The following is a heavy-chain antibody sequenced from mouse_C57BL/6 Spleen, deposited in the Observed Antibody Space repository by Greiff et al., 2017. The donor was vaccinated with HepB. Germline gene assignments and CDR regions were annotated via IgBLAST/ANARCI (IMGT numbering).Heavy chain of an antibody. V-gene: IGHV1-82*01. CDR2: IYPGDGDT. Sequence: QVQLKESGPELVKPGASVKISCKASGYAFSSSWMNWVKQRPGKGLEWIGRIYPGDGDTNYNGKFKGKATLTADKSSSTAYMQLSSLTSEDSAVYFCARRGDYGSFYWYFDVWGTGTTVTVSS. CDR3: ARRGDYGSFYWYFDV. D-gene: IGHD1-1*01. CDR1: GYAFSSSW. J-gene: IGHJ1*03.